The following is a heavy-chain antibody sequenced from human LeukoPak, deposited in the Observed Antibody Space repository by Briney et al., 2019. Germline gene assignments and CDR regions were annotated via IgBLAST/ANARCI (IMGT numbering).Heavy chain of an antibody. CDR3: AGTRVKMETREFDY. CDR2: IYPGDSDT. Sequence: GGSLRLSCKGSGYSFTSYWIGWVRQMPGKGLEWMGIIYPGDSDTRYSPSFQGQVTISADKSISTAYLQWSSLKASDTAMYYCAGTRVKMETREFDYWGQGTLVTVSS. CDR1: GYSFTSYW. D-gene: IGHD5-24*01. J-gene: IGHJ4*02. V-gene: IGHV5-51*01.